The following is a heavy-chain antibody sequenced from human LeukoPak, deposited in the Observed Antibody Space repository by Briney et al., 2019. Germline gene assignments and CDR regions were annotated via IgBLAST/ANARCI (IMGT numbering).Heavy chain of an antibody. J-gene: IGHJ3*02. CDR1: GFTFSSYS. CDR3: AKAYTRSWYAAFDI. CDR2: ITDSGGAT. Sequence: GGSLRLSCAASGFTFSSYSMNWVRQAPGKGLEWVSAITDSGGATYYADSVKGRFTISRDNSKNTLYLQMNSLRGDDTGIYYCAKAYTRSWYAAFDIWGQGTMVTISS. D-gene: IGHD6-13*01. V-gene: IGHV3-23*01.